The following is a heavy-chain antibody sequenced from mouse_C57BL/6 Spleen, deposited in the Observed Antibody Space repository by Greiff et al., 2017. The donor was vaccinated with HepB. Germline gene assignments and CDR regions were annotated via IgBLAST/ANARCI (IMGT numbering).Heavy chain of an antibody. CDR3: ARHERGYGNYGWFAY. D-gene: IGHD2-1*01. CDR1: GYTFNEYT. V-gene: IGHV1-62-2*01. Sequence: QVHVKQSGAELVKPGASVKLSCKASGYTFNEYTIHSVKQRSGQGLVWIGWFYPGSGSIKYNEKFKDKATLTADKSSSTVYMELSRLTSEDSAVYFCARHERGYGNYGWFAYWGQGTLVTVSA. CDR2: FYPGSGSI. J-gene: IGHJ3*01.